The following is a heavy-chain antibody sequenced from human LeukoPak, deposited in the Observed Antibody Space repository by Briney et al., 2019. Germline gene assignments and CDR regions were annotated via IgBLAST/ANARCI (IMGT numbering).Heavy chain of an antibody. J-gene: IGHJ5*02. CDR2: IYSGGSE. V-gene: IGHV3-53*01. D-gene: IGHD5-24*01. CDR1: GFTVSSNY. CDR3: ARGHRREMYS. Sequence: PGGSLRLSCAASGFTVSSNYMSWVRPAPGKGLEWVSVIYSGGSEYYAHSVKRRFTISRDNSKNTLYLQMNSLRAEDTAVYYCARGHRREMYSWGQGTLVTVSS.